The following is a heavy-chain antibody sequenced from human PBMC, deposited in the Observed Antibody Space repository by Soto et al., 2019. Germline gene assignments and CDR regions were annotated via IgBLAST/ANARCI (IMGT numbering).Heavy chain of an antibody. D-gene: IGHD3-16*01. CDR1: GGSISSGGYY. CDR3: ARDKIGGYGMDV. Sequence: SETLSLTCTVSGGSISSGGYYWSWIRQHPGKGLEWIGYIYYSGSTYYNPSLKSRVTISVDTSKNQFSLKLSSVTAADTAVYYCARDKIGGYGMDVWGQGTTVTVSS. V-gene: IGHV4-31*03. J-gene: IGHJ6*02. CDR2: IYYSGST.